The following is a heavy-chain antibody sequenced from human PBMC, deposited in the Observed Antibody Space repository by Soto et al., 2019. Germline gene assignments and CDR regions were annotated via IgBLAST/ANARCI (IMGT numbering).Heavy chain of an antibody. D-gene: IGHD3-16*01. Sequence: QVQLQQWGAGLLKPSETLSLTCAVYGGFLSESYWTWIRQPPGKGLEWIGEINHVGGTNYNPSLKSRVTMSVDTSQNQFSLRLIPVTAADTAMYFCVRIRYQLPSSVLWLDPWGQGTPVTVSS. J-gene: IGHJ5*02. CDR3: VRIRYQLPSSVLWLDP. CDR1: GGFLSESY. CDR2: INHVGGT. V-gene: IGHV4-34*01.